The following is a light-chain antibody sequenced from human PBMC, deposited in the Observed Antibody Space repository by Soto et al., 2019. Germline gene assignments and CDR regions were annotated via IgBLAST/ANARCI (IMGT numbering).Light chain of an antibody. Sequence: EIVLTQSPGTLSLSPGERATLSCRSSHSVSSNYLAWYQQKPGQAPRLLIYDVSSRATGIPDRFSGSGSGTDFALTISRLEPVDFAVYYCQQYGISPTVGQGTKVEIK. CDR3: QQYGISPT. CDR1: HSVSSNY. CDR2: DVS. J-gene: IGKJ1*01. V-gene: IGKV3-20*01.